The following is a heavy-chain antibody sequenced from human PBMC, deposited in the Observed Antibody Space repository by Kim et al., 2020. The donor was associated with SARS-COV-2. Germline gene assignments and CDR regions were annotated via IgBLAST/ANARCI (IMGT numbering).Heavy chain of an antibody. CDR3: ALISRSPFRDAFDI. Sequence: SGPTLVNPTQTLTLTCTFSGFSLSTSGMCVSWIRQPPGKALEWLARIDWDDDKYYSTSLKTRLTISKDTSKNQVVLTMTNMDPVDTATYYCALISRSPFRDAFDIWGQGTMVTVSS. CDR1: GFSLSTSGMC. V-gene: IGHV2-70*11. J-gene: IGHJ3*02. D-gene: IGHD3-16*01. CDR2: IDWDDDK.